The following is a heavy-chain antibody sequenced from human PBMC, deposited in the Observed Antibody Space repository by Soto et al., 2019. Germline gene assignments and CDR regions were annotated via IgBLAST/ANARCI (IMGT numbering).Heavy chain of an antibody. V-gene: IGHV3-30-3*01. CDR2: ISYDGSNK. J-gene: IGHJ4*02. CDR1: GFTFSSYA. Sequence: QVQLVESGGGVVQPGRSLRLSCAASGFTFSSYAMHWVRQAPGKGLEWVAVISYDGSNKYYADSVKGRFTISRDNSKNTLYLQMTSLRAEDTAVYYCARDAPQLELTYYFDYWGQGTLVTVSS. CDR3: ARDAPQLELTYYFDY. D-gene: IGHD1-1*01.